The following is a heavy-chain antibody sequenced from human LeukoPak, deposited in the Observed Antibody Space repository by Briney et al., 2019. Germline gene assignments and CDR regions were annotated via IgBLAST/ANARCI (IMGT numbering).Heavy chain of an antibody. CDR1: GYTFTGYY. CDR3: ASSFWSVYYFDY. V-gene: IGHV1-2*04. CDR2: INPNSGGT. D-gene: IGHD3-3*01. J-gene: IGHJ4*02. Sequence: ASVKVSCKASGYTFTGYYTHWVRQAPGQGLEWMGWINPNSGGTNYAQKFQGWVTMTRDTSISTAYMELSRLRSEDTAVYYCASSFWSVYYFDYWGQGTLVTVSS.